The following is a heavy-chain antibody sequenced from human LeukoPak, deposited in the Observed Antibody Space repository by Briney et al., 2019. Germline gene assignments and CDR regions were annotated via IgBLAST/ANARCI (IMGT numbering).Heavy chain of an antibody. CDR2: ISNDGSNE. Sequence: GGSLRLSCAASGFAFSTYAMHWVRLAPGKGLEWVAVISNDGSNEYYADSVKGRFTISRDNSKNTLYSQMNSLRAEDTAVYYCAKDRKVGVAVAGMGNIWGQETMVTVSS. CDR1: GFAFSTYA. CDR3: AKDRKVGVAVAGMGNI. V-gene: IGHV3-30*18. D-gene: IGHD6-19*01. J-gene: IGHJ3*02.